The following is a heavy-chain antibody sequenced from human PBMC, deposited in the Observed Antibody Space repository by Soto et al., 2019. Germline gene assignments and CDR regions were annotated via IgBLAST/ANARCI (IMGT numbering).Heavy chain of an antibody. D-gene: IGHD5-18*01. J-gene: IGHJ3*01. CDR2: FKSKANDGTA. Sequence: WGSLRLSCAASGFILTDAWISCVRHSPLKWLEWVGRFKSKANDGTADYGAPVKGRITISRDDSKNTLYLQMNSLKTEDTAVYYCTREGYTYGYHAFDLWGQGTMVTVSS. CDR3: TREGYTYGYHAFDL. CDR1: GFILTDAW. V-gene: IGHV3-15*01.